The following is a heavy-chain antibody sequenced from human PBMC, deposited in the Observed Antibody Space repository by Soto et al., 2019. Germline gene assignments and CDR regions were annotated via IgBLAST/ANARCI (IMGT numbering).Heavy chain of an antibody. J-gene: IGHJ3*02. V-gene: IGHV1-69*06. Sequence: ASVKVSCKVSGGTFNIRWVRQAPGQGLEWMGGIIPVIDTANYARKFQGRVVISADRATNIVYMEMMSLALEDTAVYYCARGSGADAFDIWGQGTMVTVSS. D-gene: IGHD7-27*01. CDR1: GGTFN. CDR3: ARGSGADAFDI. CDR2: IIPVIDTA.